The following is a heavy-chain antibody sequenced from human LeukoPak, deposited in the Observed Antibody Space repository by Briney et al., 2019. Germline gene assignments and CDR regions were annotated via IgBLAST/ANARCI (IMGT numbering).Heavy chain of an antibody. CDR1: GYTFTSYY. CDR3: ARFIAAAGTLYYGMDV. V-gene: IGHV1-46*01. CDR2: INPSGGST. J-gene: IGHJ6*02. Sequence: ASVEVSCKASGYTFTSYYMHWVRQAPGQGLEWMGIINPSGGSTSYAQKFQGRVTMTRDTSTSTVYMELSSLRSEDAAVYYCARFIAAAGTLYYGMDVWGQGTTVTVSS. D-gene: IGHD6-13*01.